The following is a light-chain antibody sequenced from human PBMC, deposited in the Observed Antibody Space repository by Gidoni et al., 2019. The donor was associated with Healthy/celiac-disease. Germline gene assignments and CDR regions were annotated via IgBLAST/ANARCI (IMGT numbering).Light chain of an antibody. CDR3: SSYTSSSTRV. Sequence: QSALTQPASVSGSPLQSITISCSGTSSDVGGYNYVPWYQQHPGKAPKLMIYDVSNRPSGVSNRFSGSKSGNTASLTISGLQAEDEADYYCSSYTSSSTRVFGTGTKVTVL. CDR1: SSDVGGYNY. J-gene: IGLJ1*01. V-gene: IGLV2-14*03. CDR2: DVS.